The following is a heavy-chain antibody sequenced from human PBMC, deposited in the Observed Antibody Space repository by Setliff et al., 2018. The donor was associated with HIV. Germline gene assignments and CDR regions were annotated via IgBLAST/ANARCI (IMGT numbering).Heavy chain of an antibody. Sequence: GASVKVSCKASGGTFSTYAVSWVRQAPGHGLEWMGGIIPIFGTPNYAQKFQGRVTITADESTGTAYMKLSSLRSEDTAVYYCARGPGAAVYYYYMDVWGKGTTVTVSS. CDR1: GGTFSTYA. CDR3: ARGPGAAVYYYYMDV. CDR2: IIPIFGTP. J-gene: IGHJ6*03. V-gene: IGHV1-69*13. D-gene: IGHD1-26*01.